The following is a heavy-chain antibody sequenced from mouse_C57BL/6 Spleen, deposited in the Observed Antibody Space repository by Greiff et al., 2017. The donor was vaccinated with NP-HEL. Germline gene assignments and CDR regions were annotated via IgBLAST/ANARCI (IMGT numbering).Heavy chain of an antibody. CDR1: GYTFTDYE. Sequence: VKLVEPGAELVRPGASVTLSCKASGYTFTDYEMHWVKQTPVHGLEWIGAIDPETGGTAYNQKFKGKAILTADKSSSTAYMELRSLTAEDSAVYYCTREEGTAQGWFAYWGQGTLVTVSA. CDR3: TREEGTAQGWFAY. CDR2: IDPETGGT. V-gene: IGHV1-15*01. D-gene: IGHD3-2*02. J-gene: IGHJ3*01.